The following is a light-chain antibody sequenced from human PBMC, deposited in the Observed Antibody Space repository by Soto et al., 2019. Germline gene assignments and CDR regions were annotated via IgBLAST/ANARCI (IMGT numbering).Light chain of an antibody. V-gene: IGKV2-28*01. J-gene: IGKJ1*01. Sequence: DIVMTQSPLSLPVTPGEPASISCRSSQSLLKSTGYNYLDWYLQKPGQSPQLLIYLGSNRASGVPDRFSGSGSGTAFTLTISRVEAEDVGVYYCMQALQTPPTFGQGTKVEIK. CDR3: MQALQTPPT. CDR1: QSLLKSTGYNY. CDR2: LGS.